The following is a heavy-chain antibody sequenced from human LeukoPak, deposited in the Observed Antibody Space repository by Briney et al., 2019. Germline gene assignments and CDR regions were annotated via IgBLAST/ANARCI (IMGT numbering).Heavy chain of an antibody. V-gene: IGHV3-48*03. D-gene: IGHD6-13*01. CDR3: ARAFQELPQLYYYYYMDV. Sequence: PGGSLRLSCAASGFTFSSYEMNWVRQAQGKGLEWVSYISSSGSKKYYADSVKGRFTISRDNAKNSLYLQTNSLRAEDTAVYYCARAFQELPQLYYYYYMDVWGKGTTVTVSS. CDR2: ISSSGSKK. J-gene: IGHJ6*03. CDR1: GFTFSSYE.